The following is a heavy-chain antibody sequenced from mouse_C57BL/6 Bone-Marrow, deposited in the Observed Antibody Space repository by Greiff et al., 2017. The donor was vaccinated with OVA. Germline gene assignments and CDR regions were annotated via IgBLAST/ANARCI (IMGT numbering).Heavy chain of an antibody. D-gene: IGHD1-1*01. V-gene: IGHV1-61*01. CDR3: AREGITTVGYYAMDY. J-gene: IGHJ4*01. CDR1: GYTFTSYW. Sequence: QVQLQQPGAELVRPGSSVKLSCKASGYTFTSYWMDWVKQRPGQGLEWIGNIYPSDSETHYNQKFKDKATLTVDKSSSTAYMQLSSLTSEDSAVYYCAREGITTVGYYAMDYWGQGTSVTVSS. CDR2: IYPSDSET.